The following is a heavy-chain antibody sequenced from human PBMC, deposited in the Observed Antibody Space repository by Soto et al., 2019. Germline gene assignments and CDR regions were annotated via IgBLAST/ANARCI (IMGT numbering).Heavy chain of an antibody. CDR1: GFTFSSYA. J-gene: IGHJ6*02. V-gene: IGHV3-30-3*01. CDR2: ISYDGSNK. Sequence: QVQLVESGGGVVQPGRSLRLCCAASGFTFSSYAMHWVRQAPGKGLEWVAVISYDGSNKYYADSVKGRFTISRDNSKNTLYLQMNSLRAEDTAVYYCARDNYGMDVWGQGTTVTVSS. CDR3: ARDNYGMDV.